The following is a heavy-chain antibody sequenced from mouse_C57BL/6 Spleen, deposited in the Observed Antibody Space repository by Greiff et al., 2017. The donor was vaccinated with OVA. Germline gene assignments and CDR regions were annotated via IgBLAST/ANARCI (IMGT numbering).Heavy chain of an antibody. V-gene: IGHV1-82*01. CDR2: IYPGDGDT. J-gene: IGHJ4*01. D-gene: IGHD2-2*01. CDR1: GYAFSSSW. CDR3: ARGYGYDGGMNYYAMDY. Sequence: QLQQSGPELVKPGASVKISCKASGYAFSSSWMNWVKQRPGKGLEWIGRIYPGDGDTNYNGKFKGKATLTADKSSSTAYMQLSSLTSEDSAVYFCARGYGYDGGMNYYAMDYWGQGTSVTVSS.